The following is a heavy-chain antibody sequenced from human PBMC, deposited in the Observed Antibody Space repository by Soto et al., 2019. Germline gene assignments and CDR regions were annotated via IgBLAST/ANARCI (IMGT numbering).Heavy chain of an antibody. CDR1: GYTFTNYE. Sequence: AASVKVSCKASGYTFTNYEINWVRQAPGQGLEWMGWINTNSGDTNYAQNFQGWVTMTRDTSINTAYVELSRLRSDDTAVYYCARWVGASNWFDPWGQGTLVTVSS. CDR3: ARWVGASNWFDP. J-gene: IGHJ5*02. CDR2: INTNSGDT. D-gene: IGHD1-26*01. V-gene: IGHV1-2*04.